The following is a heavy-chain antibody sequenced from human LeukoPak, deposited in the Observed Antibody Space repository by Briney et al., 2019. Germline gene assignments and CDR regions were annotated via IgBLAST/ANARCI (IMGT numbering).Heavy chain of an antibody. J-gene: IGHJ4*02. V-gene: IGHV1-46*01. CDR1: GYTFTSYY. D-gene: IGHD3-3*01. CDR3: ARNSITIFGVVPGAELGY. CDR2: INPSGGST. Sequence: ASVKVSCKASGYTFTSYYMHWVRQAPGQGLEWMGIINPSGGSTSYAQKFQSRLTMTGDMSTSTVYRELSSLRSEDTAVYYCARNSITIFGVVPGAELGYWGQGTLVTVSS.